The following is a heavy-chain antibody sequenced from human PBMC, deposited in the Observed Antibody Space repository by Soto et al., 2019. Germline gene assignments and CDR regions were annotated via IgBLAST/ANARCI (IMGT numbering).Heavy chain of an antibody. Sequence: NPGGSLRLSCAASGFTFSNAWMSWVRQALGKGLEWVGRIKSKTDGGTTDYAAPVKGRFTISRDDSKNTLYLQMNSLKTEDTAVYYCTTEPPPVLRFLEWLPRRLFDYWGQGTLVTVSS. J-gene: IGHJ4*02. D-gene: IGHD3-3*01. CDR3: TTEPPPVLRFLEWLPRRLFDY. CDR1: GFTFSNAW. V-gene: IGHV3-15*01. CDR2: IKSKTDGGTT.